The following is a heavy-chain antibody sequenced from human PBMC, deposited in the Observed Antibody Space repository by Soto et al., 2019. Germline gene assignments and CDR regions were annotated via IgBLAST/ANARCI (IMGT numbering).Heavy chain of an antibody. CDR3: ARRPGSWFDP. CDR2: IFPSDSDT. J-gene: IGHJ5*02. CDR1: GYSFTTSW. Sequence: PGESVKISCKASGYSFTTSWIGWVRQMPWKGLEWMGIIFPSDSDTRYSPSFQGQVTISVDKSISTAYLQWSSLKASDTAMYYCARRPGSWFDPWGQGTLVTVSS. D-gene: IGHD3-10*01. V-gene: IGHV5-51*01.